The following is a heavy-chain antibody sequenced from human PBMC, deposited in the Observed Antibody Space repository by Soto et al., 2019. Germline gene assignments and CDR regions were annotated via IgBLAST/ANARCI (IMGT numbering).Heavy chain of an antibody. CDR2: ISYDGSNK. CDR3: AKVSVPTAGLYYFDY. Sequence: QVQLVESGGGVVQPGRSLRLSCATSGFTFSNYGMHWVRQAPGKGLEWVAVISYDGSNKYYADSVRGRFTISRDNSKNTLDLQMNSLRAEDTAVYYCAKVSVPTAGLYYFDYWGQGTLVTVSS. D-gene: IGHD6-19*01. CDR1: GFTFSNYG. J-gene: IGHJ4*02. V-gene: IGHV3-30*18.